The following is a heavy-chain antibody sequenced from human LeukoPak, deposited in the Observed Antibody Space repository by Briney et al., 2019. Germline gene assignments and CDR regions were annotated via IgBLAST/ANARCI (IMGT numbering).Heavy chain of an antibody. V-gene: IGHV4-4*07. D-gene: IGHD2-2*02. CDR1: GGSISSYY. Sequence: SETLSLTCTVSGGSISSYYWSWIRQPAGKGLEWIGRIYTSGSTNYNPSLKSRVTMSVDTSKNQFSLKLSSVTAADTAVYYCARGCSSTSCYIGSIDYWGQGTLVTVSS. CDR3: ARGCSSTSCYIGSIDY. J-gene: IGHJ4*02. CDR2: IYTSGST.